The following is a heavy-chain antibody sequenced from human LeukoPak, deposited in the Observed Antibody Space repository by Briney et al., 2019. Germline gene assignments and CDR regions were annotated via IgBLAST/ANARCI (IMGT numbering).Heavy chain of an antibody. D-gene: IGHD6-13*01. V-gene: IGHV3-23*01. Sequence: GGSLRLSCAASGFTFSSYAMSWVRQAPGKGLEWASAISGSGGSTYYADSVKGRFTISRDNSKNTLYLQMNSLRAEDTAVYYCAKAIAAAGDYYYYYGMDVWGQGTTVTVSS. CDR2: ISGSGGST. CDR1: GFTFSSYA. CDR3: AKAIAAAGDYYYYYGMDV. J-gene: IGHJ6*02.